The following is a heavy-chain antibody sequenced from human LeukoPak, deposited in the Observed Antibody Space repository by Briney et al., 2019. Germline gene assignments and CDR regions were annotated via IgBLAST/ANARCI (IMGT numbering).Heavy chain of an antibody. D-gene: IGHD4-17*01. J-gene: IGHJ4*02. CDR1: GFTFSSYA. V-gene: IGHV3-23*01. CDR3: AKDEDYGQYLLPFDY. Sequence: PGGSLRLSCAASGFTFSSYAMSWVRQAPGKGLEWVSAISGSGGSTYYADSVEGRFTISRDNSKNTLYLQMNSLRAEDTAVYYCAKDEDYGQYLLPFDYWGQGTLVTVSS. CDR2: ISGSGGST.